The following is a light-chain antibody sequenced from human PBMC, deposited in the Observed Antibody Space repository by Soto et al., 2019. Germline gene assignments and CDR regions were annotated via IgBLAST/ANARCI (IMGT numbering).Light chain of an antibody. V-gene: IGLV2-14*01. J-gene: IGLJ2*01. Sequence: QSALTQPASVSGSPGQSITISCTGTSSDVGGYNYVSWYQQQPGKAPKLMIYEVSNRPSGVSNRFSGSKSGNTASLTVSGLQYEDEADYSCSSYTTTSTVVFGGGTKLTVL. CDR2: EVS. CDR1: SSDVGGYNY. CDR3: SSYTTTSTVV.